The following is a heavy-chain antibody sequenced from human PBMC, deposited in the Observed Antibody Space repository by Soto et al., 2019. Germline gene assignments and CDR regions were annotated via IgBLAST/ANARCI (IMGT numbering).Heavy chain of an antibody. CDR1: GATFSGSA. V-gene: IGHV1-69*01. Sequence: QVQPVQSGAEVKRPGSSVKVSCKASGATFSGSAFSWVRQAPGQGLEWMGGITPTLGITNYAQHLQGRVTITADESTGTSFMELTSLTSAATAFYYCARGFTIGATIEGFDYWGQGTLVTVSS. J-gene: IGHJ4*02. CDR2: ITPTLGIT. D-gene: IGHD3-3*01. CDR3: ARGFTIGATIEGFDY.